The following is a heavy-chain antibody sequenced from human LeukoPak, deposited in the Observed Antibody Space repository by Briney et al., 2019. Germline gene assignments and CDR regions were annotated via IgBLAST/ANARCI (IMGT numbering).Heavy chain of an antibody. Sequence: PGGSLRLSCAASGFTFSSYAMSWVRQAPGKGLEWVSGISGSGGSTYYADSVKGRFTISRDTPKNTLYLQMNSLRAEDTAIYYCAKDRGYDYSKPVDYWGQGTLVTVSS. CDR2: ISGSGGST. CDR3: AKDRGYDYSKPVDY. D-gene: IGHD4-11*01. J-gene: IGHJ4*02. V-gene: IGHV3-23*01. CDR1: GFTFSSYA.